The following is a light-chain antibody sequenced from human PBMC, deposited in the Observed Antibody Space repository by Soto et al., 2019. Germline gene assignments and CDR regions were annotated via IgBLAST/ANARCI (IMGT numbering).Light chain of an antibody. CDR2: GAS. Sequence: EIVLTQSPATLSMSPGERATLSCRASQSVTTRLAWYQQKPGQAPRLLIYGASTRATGIPARFSGSGSDTEFTITISSLQSEDFAVYYCQQYNNWPPYTFGQGTKLEIK. J-gene: IGKJ2*01. CDR1: QSVTTR. CDR3: QQYNNWPPYT. V-gene: IGKV3-15*01.